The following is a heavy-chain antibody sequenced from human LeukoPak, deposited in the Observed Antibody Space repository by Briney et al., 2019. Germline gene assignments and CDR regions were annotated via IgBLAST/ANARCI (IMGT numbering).Heavy chain of an antibody. CDR3: ARGTGTNDY. J-gene: IGHJ4*02. CDR1: GGTFSSYA. Sequence: GASVKVSCKASGGTFSSYAISWVRQAPGKGLEWVSVIYSGGSTYYADSVKGRFTISRDNSKNTLYLQMNSLRAEDTAVYYCARGTGTNDYWGQGTLVTVSS. D-gene: IGHD1-1*01. V-gene: IGHV3-53*01. CDR2: IYSGGST.